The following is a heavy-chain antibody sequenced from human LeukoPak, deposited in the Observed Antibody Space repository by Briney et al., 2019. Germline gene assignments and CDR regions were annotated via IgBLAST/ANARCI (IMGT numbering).Heavy chain of an antibody. J-gene: IGHJ4*02. CDR3: ARTRGYGSGTFHSFDY. V-gene: IGHV3-7*03. D-gene: IGHD3-10*01. CDR2: VGSET. CDR1: GFSFSGYW. Sequence: PGGPLRLSCTASGFSFSGYWMSWVRQAPGKGLEWVANVGSETHYLDSVKGRFTIPRDNAKNSLYLQVNSLRADDTAVYYCARTRGYGSGTFHSFDYWGQGTLVTVSS.